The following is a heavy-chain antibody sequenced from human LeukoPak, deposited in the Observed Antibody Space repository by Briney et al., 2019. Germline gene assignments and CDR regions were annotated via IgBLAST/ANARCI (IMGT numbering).Heavy chain of an antibody. CDR2: ISGSGGST. CDR1: GFTIMNSA. CDR3: ANIVVVPAARDDAFDI. Sequence: GGSLRLSCAASGFTIMNSAMNWVRQAPGKGLEWVSAISGSGGSTYYADSVKGRFTISRDNSKNTLYLQMNSLRAEDTAVYYCANIVVVPAARDDAFDIWGQGTMVTVSS. D-gene: IGHD2-2*01. J-gene: IGHJ3*02. V-gene: IGHV3-23*01.